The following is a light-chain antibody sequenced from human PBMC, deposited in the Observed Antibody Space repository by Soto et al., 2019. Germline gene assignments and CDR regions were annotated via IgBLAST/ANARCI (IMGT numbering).Light chain of an antibody. CDR3: QQSYSTPYT. V-gene: IGKV1-39*01. Sequence: DIQMTQSPSSLSASVGDRVTITCRASQSISSYLNWYQQKPGKAPKLLIYAASSLQSGVPSRFSVSGSGTDFTLTISSLQPEDFATYYCQQSYSTPYTLGQGPSWRSN. CDR2: AAS. J-gene: IGKJ2*01. CDR1: QSISSY.